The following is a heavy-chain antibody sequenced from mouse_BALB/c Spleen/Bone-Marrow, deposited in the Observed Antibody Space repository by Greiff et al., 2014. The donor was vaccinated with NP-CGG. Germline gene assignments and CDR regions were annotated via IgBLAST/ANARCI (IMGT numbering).Heavy chain of an antibody. D-gene: IGHD2-1*01. Sequence: QVPVKQSGAELVKPGASVKLPCKASGYTFTSYWMHWVKQRPGQGLEWIGEINPSNGRTNYNETFKSKATLTVDKSSTTAYMQLSSLTSDDSAVYYCVRYGNYGAMDYWGQGTSVTVSS. J-gene: IGHJ4*01. CDR2: INPSNGRT. CDR3: VRYGNYGAMDY. CDR1: GYTFTSYW. V-gene: IGHV1S81*02.